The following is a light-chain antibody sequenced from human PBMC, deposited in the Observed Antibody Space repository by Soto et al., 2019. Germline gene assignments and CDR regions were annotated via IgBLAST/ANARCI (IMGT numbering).Light chain of an antibody. CDR3: QSHDSSLSGDV. CDR1: SSNIGAGYD. J-gene: IGLJ1*01. CDR2: GNS. Sequence: QSVLTQPPSVSGAPGQRVTISCTGSSSNIGAGYDVHWYQQLPGTAPKLLFYGNSNRPSGVPDRFSGSKSGTSASLAITGFQAEDAADYYCQSHDSSLSGDVFGTGTKVTVL. V-gene: IGLV1-40*01.